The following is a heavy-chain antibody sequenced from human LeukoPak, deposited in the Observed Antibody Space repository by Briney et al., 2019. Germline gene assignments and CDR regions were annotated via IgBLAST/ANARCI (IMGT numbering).Heavy chain of an antibody. Sequence: PSETLSLTCSVSGDSITGYYWGWIRQPPGKGLEWIGNIYYTGNTYYNSSLKNRVTISLDTSKNQFSLKVISMTAADTAAYYCTKSDCYGLIRICGRGTMVTVSS. CDR3: TKSDCYGLIRI. CDR2: IYYTGNT. CDR1: GDSITGYY. J-gene: IGHJ3*02. D-gene: IGHD3-10*01. V-gene: IGHV4-39*07.